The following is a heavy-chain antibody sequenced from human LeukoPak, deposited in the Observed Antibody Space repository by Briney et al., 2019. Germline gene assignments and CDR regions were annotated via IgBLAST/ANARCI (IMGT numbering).Heavy chain of an antibody. V-gene: IGHV1-2*02. D-gene: IGHD3-16*02. Sequence: GASVKVSCKASGYTFTGYNMHWVRQAPGQGLEWMGWINPNSGGTNYAQKFQGRVTMTRDTSISTAYMELSRLRSDDTAVYYCATGYDYVWGSYRKEYFQHWGQGTLVTVSS. CDR2: INPNSGGT. CDR3: ATGYDYVWGSYRKEYFQH. J-gene: IGHJ1*01. CDR1: GYTFTGYN.